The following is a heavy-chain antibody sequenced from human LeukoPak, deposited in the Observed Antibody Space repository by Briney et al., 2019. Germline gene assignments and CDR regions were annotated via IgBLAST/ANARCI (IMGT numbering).Heavy chain of an antibody. Sequence: SETLSLTCSVSGGSISSYYWSWIRQPPGKGLEWIGYIYYSGSTSYNPSLKSRVTISVDTSKNQFSLKLSSVTAADTAVYYCARGYSGSYGRFDYWGQGTLVTVSS. CDR3: ARGYSGSYGRFDY. CDR2: IYYSGST. J-gene: IGHJ4*02. CDR1: GGSISSYY. D-gene: IGHD1-26*01. V-gene: IGHV4-59*01.